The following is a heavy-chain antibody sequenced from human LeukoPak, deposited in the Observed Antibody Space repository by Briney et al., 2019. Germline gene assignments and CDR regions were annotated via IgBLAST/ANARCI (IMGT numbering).Heavy chain of an antibody. CDR3: ARTFWNDFWSGFNWFDP. CDR2: ISAYNGNT. J-gene: IGHJ5*02. CDR1: GYTFTSYG. D-gene: IGHD3-3*01. Sequence: ASVKVSCKASGYTFTSYGISWVRQAPGQGLEWMGWISAYNGNTNYAQKLQGRVTMTTDTSTSTAYMELRSLRSDDTAVYYCARTFWNDFWSGFNWFDPWGQGTLVTVSS. V-gene: IGHV1-18*01.